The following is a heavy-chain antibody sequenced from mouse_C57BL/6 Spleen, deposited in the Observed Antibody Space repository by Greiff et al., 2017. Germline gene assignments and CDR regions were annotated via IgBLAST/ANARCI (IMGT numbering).Heavy chain of an antibody. D-gene: IGHD1-1*01. CDR3: ARSSYYGSSYVFAY. CDR2: IYPRSGNT. Sequence: QVQLKESGAELARPGASVKLSCKASGYTFTSYGISWVKQRTGQGLEWIGEIYPRSGNTYYNEKFKGKATLTADKSSSTAYMELRSLTSEDSAVYFWARSSYYGSSYVFAYWGQGTLVTVSA. J-gene: IGHJ3*01. CDR1: GYTFTSYG. V-gene: IGHV1-81*01.